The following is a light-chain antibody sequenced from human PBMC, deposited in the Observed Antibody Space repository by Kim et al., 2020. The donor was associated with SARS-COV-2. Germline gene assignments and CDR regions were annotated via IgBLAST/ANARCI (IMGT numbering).Light chain of an antibody. CDR1: NIGSKS. J-gene: IGLJ3*02. Sequence: SYELTQPPSVSVAPGKTARITCGGNNIGSKSVHWYQQKPGQAPVLVIYYDSDRPSGIPERFSGSNSGNTATLTISRVEAGDEADYYRQVWDSSSDHWVFGGGTQLTVL. V-gene: IGLV3-21*04. CDR2: YDS. CDR3: QVWDSSSDHWV.